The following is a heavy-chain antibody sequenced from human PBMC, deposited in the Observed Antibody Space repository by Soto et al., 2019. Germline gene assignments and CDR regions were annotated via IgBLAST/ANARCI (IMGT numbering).Heavy chain of an antibody. Sequence: SETLSLTCTVSGGSINNHYWSWIRQPPGQGLEWIGYIYYSGSTNYNPSLKSRVTMSVDTSKNQFSLKLSSLTAADTAIYYCERANWFFDYWGQVNLVTVSS. CDR1: GGSINNHY. CDR3: ERANWFFDY. V-gene: IGHV4-59*11. J-gene: IGHJ4*02. CDR2: IYYSGST. D-gene: IGHD7-27*01.